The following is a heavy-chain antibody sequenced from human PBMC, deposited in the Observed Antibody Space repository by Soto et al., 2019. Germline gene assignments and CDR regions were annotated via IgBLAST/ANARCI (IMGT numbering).Heavy chain of an antibody. CDR3: ARRDCSGGSCYNYGMDV. Sequence: PGESLKISGKGSGYSFTSYWISWVRQMPGKGLEWMGRIDPSDSYTTYSPSFQGHVTISADKSISTAYLQWSSLKASDTAMYYCARRDCSGGSCYNYGMDVWGQGTTVT. J-gene: IGHJ6*02. CDR1: GYSFTSYW. D-gene: IGHD2-15*01. V-gene: IGHV5-10-1*01. CDR2: IDPSDSYT.